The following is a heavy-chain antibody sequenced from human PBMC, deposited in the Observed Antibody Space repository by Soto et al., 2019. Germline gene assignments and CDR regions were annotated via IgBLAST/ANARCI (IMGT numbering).Heavy chain of an antibody. CDR1: GFTFSSYA. CDR3: AKGTTVTTYWYFDL. V-gene: IGHV3-23*01. CDR2: ISGSGGST. J-gene: IGHJ2*01. Sequence: EVQLLESGGGLVQPGGSLRLSCAASGFTFSSYAMSWVRQAPGKGLEWVSAISGSGGSTYYADSVKGRFTISRDNSKNTLYLQMNRLRAEDTAVYYCAKGTTVTTYWYFDLWGRGTLVTVS. D-gene: IGHD4-17*01.